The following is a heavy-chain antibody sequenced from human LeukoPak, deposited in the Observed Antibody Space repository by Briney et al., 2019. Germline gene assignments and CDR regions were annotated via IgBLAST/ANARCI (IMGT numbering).Heavy chain of an antibody. CDR2: IYYSGST. D-gene: IGHD3-10*01. V-gene: IGHV4-59*01. J-gene: IGHJ3*02. CDR1: GGSITNYY. CDR3: ARDPFGSNAFDI. Sequence: SETLSLTCIVSGGSITNYYWSWIRQPPGKGLEWLGCIYYSGSTNYNPSLKSRVTISVDTSNNQFSLRLSSVTAADTAVYYCARDPFGSNAFDIWGQGTVVAVSS.